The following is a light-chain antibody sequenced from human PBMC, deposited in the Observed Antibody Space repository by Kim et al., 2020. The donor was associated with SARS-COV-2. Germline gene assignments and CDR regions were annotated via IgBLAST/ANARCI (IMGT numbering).Light chain of an antibody. Sequence: STGDRATLSCRASQSVSSSYLAWYQQKPGQAPRLLIYGASSRATGIPDRFSGSGSGTDFTLTISRLEPEDFAVYYCQQYGSSPFTFGGGTKVDIK. V-gene: IGKV3-20*01. CDR3: QQYGSSPFT. CDR1: QSVSSSY. CDR2: GAS. J-gene: IGKJ4*01.